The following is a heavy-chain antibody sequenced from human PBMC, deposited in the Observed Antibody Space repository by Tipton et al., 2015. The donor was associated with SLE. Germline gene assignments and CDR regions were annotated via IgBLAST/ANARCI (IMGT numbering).Heavy chain of an antibody. D-gene: IGHD2-15*01. J-gene: IGHJ3*02. CDR2: IYYSGST. CDR3: ARWVPDCSGGSCPFAFDI. V-gene: IGHV4-59*01. Sequence: TLSLTCTVSGGSISSYYWSWIRQPPGKGLEWIGYIYYSGSTNYNPSLKSRVTISVDTSKNQFSLKLSSVTAADTAVYYCARWVPDCSGGSCPFAFDIWGQGTMVTVSS. CDR1: GGSISSYY.